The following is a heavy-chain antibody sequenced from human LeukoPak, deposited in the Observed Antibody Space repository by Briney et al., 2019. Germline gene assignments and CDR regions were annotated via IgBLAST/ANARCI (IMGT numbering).Heavy chain of an antibody. CDR2: VNHSGST. V-gene: IGHV4-34*01. J-gene: IGHJ5*02. CDR1: GGSFSGYY. Sequence: PSETLSLTCAHYGGSFSGYYWSWMRQPPGKGREWIGDVNHSGSTNYNPSLKSRVTISGDTSKNQFSLKLSSVTAADTAVYHCARVLSIVVVPGATFWFDPWGQGTLVTVSS. CDR3: ARVLSIVVVPGATFWFDP. D-gene: IGHD2-2*01.